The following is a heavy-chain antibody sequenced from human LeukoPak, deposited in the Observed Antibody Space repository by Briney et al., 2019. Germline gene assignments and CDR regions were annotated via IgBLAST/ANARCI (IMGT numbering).Heavy chain of an antibody. CDR1: GYTFTSYG. J-gene: IGHJ4*02. CDR3: ARDHGLLWFGELLQSFDY. Sequence: GASVKVSCKASGYTFTSYGISWVRQAPGQGLEWMGWISAYNGNTNYAQKLQGRVTMTTDTSTSTAYMELRSLRSDDTAVYYRARDHGLLWFGELLQSFDYWGQGTLVTVSS. V-gene: IGHV1-18*01. CDR2: ISAYNGNT. D-gene: IGHD3-10*01.